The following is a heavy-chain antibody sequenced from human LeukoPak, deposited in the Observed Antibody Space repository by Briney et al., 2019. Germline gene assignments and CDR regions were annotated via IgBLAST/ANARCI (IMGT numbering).Heavy chain of an antibody. V-gene: IGHV3-73*01. CDR2: IRSKANNYAT. CDR3: AGSGSYPFDY. Sequence: PGGSLRLSCAASGFTFSGSAMHWVRQASGKGLEWVGRIRSKANNYATAYAASVKGRFTISRDDSKNTAYLQMNSLKTEDTAVYFCAGSGSYPFDYWGQGTLVTVSS. J-gene: IGHJ4*02. CDR1: GFTFSGSA. D-gene: IGHD1-26*01.